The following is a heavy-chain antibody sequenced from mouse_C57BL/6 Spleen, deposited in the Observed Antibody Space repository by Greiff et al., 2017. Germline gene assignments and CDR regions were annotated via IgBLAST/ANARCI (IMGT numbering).Heavy chain of an antibody. CDR2: ISSGSSNI. D-gene: IGHD2-1*01. J-gene: IGHJ4*01. CDR3: ARTYYGNYYAMDY. Sequence: EVKLVESGGGLVKPGGSLKLSCAASGFTFSDYGMHWVRQAPEKGLEWVAYISSGSSNIYYADTVKGRFTISRDNAKNTLFLQMTRLRSEDTAMYYCARTYYGNYYAMDYWGQGTSVTVSS. CDR1: GFTFSDYG. V-gene: IGHV5-17*01.